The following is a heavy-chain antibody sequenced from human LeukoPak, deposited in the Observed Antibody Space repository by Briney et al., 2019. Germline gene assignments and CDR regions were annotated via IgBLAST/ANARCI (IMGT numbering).Heavy chain of an antibody. D-gene: IGHD6-25*01. Sequence: GGSLRLSCAASGFTFSSYGMHWVRQAPGKGLEWVAFIRYDGSNKYYADSVKGRFTISRDNSKNTLYLQMNSLRAEDTAVYYCARDQAAEADAFDIWGQGTMVTVSS. CDR1: GFTFSSYG. V-gene: IGHV3-30*02. J-gene: IGHJ3*02. CDR3: ARDQAAEADAFDI. CDR2: IRYDGSNK.